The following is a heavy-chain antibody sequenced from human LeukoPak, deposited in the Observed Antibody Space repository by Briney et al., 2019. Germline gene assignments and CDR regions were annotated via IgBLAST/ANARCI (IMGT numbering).Heavy chain of an antibody. CDR2: INPNSGGT. CDR3: ARDRIVGATEGSHYYGMDV. D-gene: IGHD1-26*01. Sequence: ASVKVSCKASGYTFTGYYMHWVRQAPGQGLEWMGWINPNSGGTNYAQKFQGRVTMTRDTSISTAYMELSRLRSDDTAVYYCARDRIVGATEGSHYYGMDVWGQGTTVTVSS. J-gene: IGHJ6*02. V-gene: IGHV1-2*02. CDR1: GYTFTGYY.